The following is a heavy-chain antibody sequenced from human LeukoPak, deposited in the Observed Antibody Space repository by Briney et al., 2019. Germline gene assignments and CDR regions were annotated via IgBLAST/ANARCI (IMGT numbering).Heavy chain of an antibody. CDR3: TRGRRATHDY. D-gene: IGHD1-26*01. CDR1: GFTFGDYS. CDR2: IRSKACGGTT. V-gene: IGHV3-49*04. Sequence: GGSLRLSCTASGFTFGDYSMNWVRQAPGKGLERVGFIRSKACGGTTEYAASVKGRFTISRDDSKSIAYLQMNSLKTEDTAVYYCTRGRRATHDYWGQGTLVTVSS. J-gene: IGHJ4*02.